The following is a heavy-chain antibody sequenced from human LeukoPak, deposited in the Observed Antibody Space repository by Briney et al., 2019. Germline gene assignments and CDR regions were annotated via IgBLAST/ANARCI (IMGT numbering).Heavy chain of an antibody. J-gene: IGHJ4*02. CDR3: ARRLQDWKADSSGWEY. D-gene: IGHD3-22*01. Sequence: PGGSLRLSCAASGFTFSRYWMNWVRQAPGKGLEWVANINHDGSEKYYVDSVKGRFTISRDNAKNSLYLQMNSLRAEDTADYYCARRLQDWKADSSGWEYWGQGTLVTVSS. CDR2: INHDGSEK. CDR1: GFTFSRYW. V-gene: IGHV3-7*01.